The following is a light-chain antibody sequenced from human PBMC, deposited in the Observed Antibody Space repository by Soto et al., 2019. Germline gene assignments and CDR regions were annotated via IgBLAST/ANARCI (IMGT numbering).Light chain of an antibody. CDR1: QSVSSNY. Sequence: EIVLTQSPGTLSLSPGERATLSCRASQSVSSNYLAWYQQKPGQAPRLLIYGASSRATGIPDRFSASGSGTDFTLTISRLEPEDFAVYYCHQYVTSLLTFGGGTKVEIK. V-gene: IGKV3-20*01. J-gene: IGKJ4*01. CDR2: GAS. CDR3: HQYVTSLLT.